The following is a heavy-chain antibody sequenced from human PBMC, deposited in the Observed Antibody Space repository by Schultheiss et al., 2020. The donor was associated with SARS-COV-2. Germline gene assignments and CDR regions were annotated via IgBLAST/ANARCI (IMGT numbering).Heavy chain of an antibody. V-gene: IGHV4-39*07. J-gene: IGHJ4*02. CDR3: ARGLAVAGTYFDY. Sequence: SETLSLTCTVSGGSVSSGSYYWDWIRQPPGKGLEWIGTIYYSGSTNYNPSLKSRVTISVDTSKNQFSLKLSSVTAADTAVYYCARGLAVAGTYFDYWGQGTLVTVSS. CDR2: IYYSGST. D-gene: IGHD6-19*01. CDR1: GGSVSSGSYY.